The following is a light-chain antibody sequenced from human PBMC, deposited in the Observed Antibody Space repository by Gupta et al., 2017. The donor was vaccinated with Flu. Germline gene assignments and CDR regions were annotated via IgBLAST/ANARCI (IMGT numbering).Light chain of an antibody. Sequence: DIQMTQSPSTLSASVGDRVTITCRASQSISRWLAWYQQKPGKAPKVLIYKASNLERGVPSRFSGSGYGTEXTLTIGXRQLDDFGPYYCRQDSSHSLCSFGXGTKLEIK. CDR3: RQDSSHSLCS. V-gene: IGKV1-5*03. CDR1: QSISRW. CDR2: KAS. J-gene: IGKJ2*04.